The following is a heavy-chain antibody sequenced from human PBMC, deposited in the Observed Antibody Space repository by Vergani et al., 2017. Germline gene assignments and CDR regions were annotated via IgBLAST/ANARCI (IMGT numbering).Heavy chain of an antibody. Sequence: QVQLVQSGAEVKKPGASVKVSCKASGYTFTSFSMHWVRQAPGQRLEWMGWINAGNGTPKYSQNFQGRVTITRDTSANTAYMELSSLRSEDTAIYYCTLLVFWGQGTLVTVSS. CDR1: GYTFTSFS. V-gene: IGHV1-3*01. J-gene: IGHJ4*02. CDR3: TLLVF. CDR2: INAGNGTP.